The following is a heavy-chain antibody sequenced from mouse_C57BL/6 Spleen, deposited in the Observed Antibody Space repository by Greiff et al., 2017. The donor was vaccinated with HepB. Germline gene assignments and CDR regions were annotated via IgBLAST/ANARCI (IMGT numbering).Heavy chain of an antibody. D-gene: IGHD3-2*02. CDR1: GYTFTSYW. V-gene: IGHV1-72*01. CDR2: IDPNSGGT. Sequence: QVQLQQPGAELVKPGASVKLSCKASGYTFTSYWMHWVKQRPGRGLEWIGRIDPNSGGTKYNEKFKSKATLTVDKPSSTAYMQLSSLTSEDSAVYYCARSRAAQALYYYAMDYWGQGTSVTVSS. CDR3: ARSRAAQALYYYAMDY. J-gene: IGHJ4*01.